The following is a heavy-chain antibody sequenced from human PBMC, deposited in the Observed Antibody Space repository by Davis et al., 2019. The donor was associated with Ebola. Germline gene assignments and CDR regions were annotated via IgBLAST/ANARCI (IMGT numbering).Heavy chain of an antibody. J-gene: IGHJ6*03. CDR1: GYIFTTYW. V-gene: IGHV5-51*01. Sequence: GESLKISCKASGYIFTTYWIAWVRQVPGKGLEWMGIIHPGHLDTRYSPSFQGQVTISVDKSTNTAFLHWSSLEDSDTAIYYCARRGWDLHYYYYMDVWGEGTTVTVS. CDR3: ARRGWDLHYYYYMDV. CDR2: IHPGHLDT. D-gene: IGHD1-26*01.